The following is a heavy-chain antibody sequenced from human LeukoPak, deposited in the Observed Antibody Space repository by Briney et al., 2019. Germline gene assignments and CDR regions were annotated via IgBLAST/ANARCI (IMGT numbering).Heavy chain of an antibody. J-gene: IGHJ6*02. D-gene: IGHD1-20*01. CDR1: GFTFSGYW. CDR2: INQNGGEK. CDR3: AKDSSYNWNYFYGMDV. V-gene: IGHV3-7*01. Sequence: GGSLRLSCADSGFTFSGYWMNWVRQAPGKGLEWVANINQNGGEKYYVDSVKGRFTISRDNSKNTLYLQMNSLRAEDTAVYYCAKDSSYNWNYFYGMDVWGQGTTVTVSS.